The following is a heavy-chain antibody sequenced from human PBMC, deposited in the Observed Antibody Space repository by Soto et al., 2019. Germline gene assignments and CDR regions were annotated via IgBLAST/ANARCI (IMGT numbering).Heavy chain of an antibody. CDR2: INSDGSST. CDR1: GFTFSSYW. D-gene: IGHD2-2*01. J-gene: IGHJ6*03. Sequence: GGSLRLSCAASGFTFSSYWMHWVRQAPGKGLVWVSRINSDGSSTSYADSVKGRFIISRDKAKNKLYLQMNSLRAEETAVYYCARGILECSSTSCYSYYYYYMDVWGKGTTVTVSS. V-gene: IGHV3-74*01. CDR3: ARGILECSSTSCYSYYYYYMDV.